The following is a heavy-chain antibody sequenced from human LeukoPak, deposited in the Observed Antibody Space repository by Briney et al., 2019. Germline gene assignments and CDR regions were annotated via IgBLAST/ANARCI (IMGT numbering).Heavy chain of an antibody. CDR2: ISSSGSTI. D-gene: IGHD1-20*01. J-gene: IGHJ6*02. V-gene: IGHV3-11*01. Sequence: PGGSLRLSCAASGFTFSDYYMGWIRQAPGKGLEWVSYISSSGSTIYYADSVKGRFTISRDNAKNSLYLQMNSLRAEDTAVYYCATNWNDDYYYGMDVWGQGTTVTVSS. CDR3: ATNWNDDYYYGMDV. CDR1: GFTFSDYY.